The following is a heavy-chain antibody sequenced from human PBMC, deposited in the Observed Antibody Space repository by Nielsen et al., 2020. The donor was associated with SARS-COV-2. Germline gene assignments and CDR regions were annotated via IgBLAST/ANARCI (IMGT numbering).Heavy chain of an antibody. CDR3: ASRTHVETDMNIFDD. V-gene: IGHV1-69*13. J-gene: IGHJ4*02. D-gene: IGHD5-18*01. Sequence: SVKVSCKASGGTFSSHAVNWVRQAPGQGLEWMGGIMPLLDTVNYAQKFQGRVTITADASTSTSYMELSSLRSDDTAVYYCASRTHVETDMNIFDDWGQGTLVTVSS. CDR2: IMPLLDTV. CDR1: GGTFSSHA.